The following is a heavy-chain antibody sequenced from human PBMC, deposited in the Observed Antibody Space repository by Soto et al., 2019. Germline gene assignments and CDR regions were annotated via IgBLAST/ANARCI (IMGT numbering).Heavy chain of an antibody. CDR1: GDVFRSYG. V-gene: IGHV1-69*13. D-gene: IGHD2-8*01. CDR2: IIPISGTT. CDR3: ARVRCFNGLCHTADYGMDV. J-gene: IGHJ6*02. Sequence: SVKVSCKASGDVFRSYGINWVRQAPGQGLEWMGGIIPISGTTNYAQKFQGKVAITADESTDTVYMELSRLRSEDTAVYFCARVRCFNGLCHTADYGMDVWGQGTTVTVSS.